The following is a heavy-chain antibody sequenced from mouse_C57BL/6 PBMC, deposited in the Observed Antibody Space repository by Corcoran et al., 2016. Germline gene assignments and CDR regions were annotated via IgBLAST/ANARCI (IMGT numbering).Heavy chain of an antibody. V-gene: IGHV1-26*01. CDR3: ASLYYSNGDYARDY. CDR2: INPNNGGT. J-gene: IGHJ4*01. CDR1: GYTFTDYY. Sequence: EVQLPQSGPELVKPGASVNISCKASGYTFTDYYMNGVKQSHGKSLEWIGDINPNNGGTSYNQKFKGKATLTVDKSASTAYMELRSLTSEYSAVYYCASLYYSNGDYARDYWGQGTSVTVSS. D-gene: IGHD2-5*01.